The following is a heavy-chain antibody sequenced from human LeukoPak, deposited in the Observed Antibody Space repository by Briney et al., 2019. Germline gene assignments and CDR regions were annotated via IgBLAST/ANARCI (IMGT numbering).Heavy chain of an antibody. Sequence: SETLPLTCTLSGGSISTYYWSSIRQPPRKGLEWIGEINHSVSTNYNPSLKSRVTISVDTSKNQFSLKLSSVTAADTAVYYCARARRGRGWFDPWGQGTLVTVSS. CDR3: ARARRGRGWFDP. J-gene: IGHJ5*02. D-gene: IGHD3-16*01. V-gene: IGHV4-34*01. CDR1: GGSISTYY. CDR2: INHSVST.